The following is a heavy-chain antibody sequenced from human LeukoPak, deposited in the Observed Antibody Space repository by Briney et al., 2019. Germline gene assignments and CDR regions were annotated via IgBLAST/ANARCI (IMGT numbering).Heavy chain of an antibody. J-gene: IGHJ4*02. D-gene: IGHD3-9*01. CDR3: ASSEVKYDILTGYTAMGYYFDY. CDR1: GCTFTSYA. CDR2: IIPIFGRA. V-gene: IGHV1-69*06. Sequence: SVKVSCKASGCTFTSYAISWVRQAPAQGLEWMGGIIPIFGRANYAQKFQGRVTITADKSTSTDYMELSSLRSEDTAVYYCASSEVKYDILTGYTAMGYYFDYWGQGTLVTVSS.